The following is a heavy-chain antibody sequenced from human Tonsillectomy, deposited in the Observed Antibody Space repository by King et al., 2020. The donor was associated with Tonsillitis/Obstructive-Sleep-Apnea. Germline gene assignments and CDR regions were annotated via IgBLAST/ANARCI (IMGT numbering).Heavy chain of an antibody. CDR3: AKGDMVKNYYYYYYMDV. J-gene: IGHJ6*03. Sequence: VQLVQSGGGLVQPGRSLRLSCAASGFTFDDYAMHWVRQAPGKGLEWVSGISWNSGSIGYADSVKGRFTISRDNAKNSLYLQMNSLRAEDTALYYCAKGDMVKNYYYYYYMDVWGKGTTVTVSS. CDR1: GFTFDDYA. CDR2: ISWNSGSI. D-gene: IGHD5-18*01. V-gene: IGHV3-9*01.